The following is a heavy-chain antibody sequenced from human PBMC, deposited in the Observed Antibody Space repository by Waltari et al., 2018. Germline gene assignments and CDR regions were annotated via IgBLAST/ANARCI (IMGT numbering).Heavy chain of an antibody. CDR2: IIPIFGTA. D-gene: IGHD2-2*01. CDR1: GGTFSSYA. CDR3: ARGRDIVVVGIYYYYGMDV. V-gene: IGHV1-69*01. J-gene: IGHJ6*02. Sequence: QVQLVQSGAEVKKPGSSVKVSCKASGGTFSSYAIRWVRQAPGQGLEWMGGIIPIFGTANYAQKFQGRVTITADESTSTAYMELSSLRSEDTAVYYCARGRDIVVVGIYYYYGMDVWGQGTTVTVSS.